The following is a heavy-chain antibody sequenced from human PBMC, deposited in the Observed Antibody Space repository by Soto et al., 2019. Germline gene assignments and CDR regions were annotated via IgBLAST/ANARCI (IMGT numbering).Heavy chain of an antibody. CDR1: GYTFSGYD. J-gene: IGHJ4*02. CDR2: INAGYGNT. CDR3: ARDTGDGTFDF. Sequence: VHLVQSGAEVRKPGASVKVSCKASGYTFSGYDMHWVRQAPGQRLEWMGWINAGYGNTKSSQKFQDRVTISRDTSASTAYMELTSLRSEDTAVYYCARDTGDGTFDFWGQGTLVTVSS. V-gene: IGHV1-3*01. D-gene: IGHD7-27*01.